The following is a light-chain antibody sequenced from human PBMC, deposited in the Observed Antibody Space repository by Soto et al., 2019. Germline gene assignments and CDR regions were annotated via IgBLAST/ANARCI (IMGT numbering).Light chain of an antibody. CDR1: SSNIGAGYD. CDR3: QSYDSSLISYV. J-gene: IGLJ1*01. Sequence: QSVLTQPPSVSGAPGQRVTISCTGSSSNIGAGYDVHWYQQLPGTAPKLLIYGNNNRPSGVPDRFSGSKSGTSASLAITGLQAEDEAAYYCQSYDSSLISYVFGTGTKVTVL. V-gene: IGLV1-40*01. CDR2: GNN.